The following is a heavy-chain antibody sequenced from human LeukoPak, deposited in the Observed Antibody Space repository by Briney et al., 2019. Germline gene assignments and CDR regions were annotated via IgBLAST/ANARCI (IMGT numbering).Heavy chain of an antibody. D-gene: IGHD6-19*01. J-gene: IGHJ4*02. CDR1: GYTFTNYD. CDR3: ARRGYSSGWYEG. Sequence: GASVKVSCKASGYTFTNYDINWVRQATGQGLEWMGWMNPNSGNTGYAQKFQGRVTMTRNTSISTAYMELSSLRSEDTAVYYCARRGYSSGWYEGWGQGTLVTVSS. V-gene: IGHV1-8*01. CDR2: MNPNSGNT.